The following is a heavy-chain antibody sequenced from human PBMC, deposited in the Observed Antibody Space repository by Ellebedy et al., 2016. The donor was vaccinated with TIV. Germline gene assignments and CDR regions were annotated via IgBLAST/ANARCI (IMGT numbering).Heavy chain of an antibody. Sequence: MPSETLSLTCTVSGGSVTSSASYWGRFRQPPGKGSEWLGSMHHSGSTYYRPSLRSRVTISVDTSKNEFSLKLGSVAAADTAVYFCARNPQLWLGGNFDNWGQGTLVRVSS. J-gene: IGHJ4*02. CDR3: ARNPQLWLGGNFDN. CDR1: GGSVTSSASY. CDR2: MHHSGST. V-gene: IGHV4-39*01. D-gene: IGHD5-18*01.